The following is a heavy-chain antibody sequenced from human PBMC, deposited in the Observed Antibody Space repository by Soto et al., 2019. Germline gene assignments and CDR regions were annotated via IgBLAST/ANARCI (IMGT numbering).Heavy chain of an antibody. CDR2: ISSSSRYT. J-gene: IGHJ4*02. CDR3: ARDPAGHTAMVDY. CDR1: GFTFSDYY. V-gene: IGHV3-11*05. D-gene: IGHD5-18*01. Sequence: GGSLRLSCAASGFTFSDYYMSWIRQAPGKGLEWVSYISSSSRYTNYADSVRGRFTISRDNAKNSLYLQMNSLRAEDTAVYYCARDPAGHTAMVDYWGQGTLVTVSS.